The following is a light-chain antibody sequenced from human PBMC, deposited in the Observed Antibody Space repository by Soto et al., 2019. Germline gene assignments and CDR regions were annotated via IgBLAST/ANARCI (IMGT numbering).Light chain of an antibody. CDR3: HQYGSSPRT. CDR2: GAS. Sequence: IVLTQFPGTPSLSPGGKATLPCRGSQSVSSNFLAWYQQKPGQAPRLLIYGASIRATGIPDRFSGSGSGTDFTLTIRRLEPEDFAMYFCHQYGSSPRTFGQGTKVEIK. V-gene: IGKV3-20*01. CDR1: QSVSSNF. J-gene: IGKJ1*01.